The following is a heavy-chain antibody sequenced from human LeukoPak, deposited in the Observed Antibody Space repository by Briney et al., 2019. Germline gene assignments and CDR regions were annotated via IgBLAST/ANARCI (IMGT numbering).Heavy chain of an antibody. V-gene: IGHV3-23*01. J-gene: IGHJ4*02. Sequence: GGSLRLSCAASGFTFSSYAMSWVRQAPGEGLEWVSAISGSGGSTYYADSVKGRFTISRDNSKNTLYLQMNSLRAEDTAIYYCAKTRLYYDGSGYQVWGQGTLVTVSS. D-gene: IGHD3-22*01. CDR3: AKTRLYYDGSGYQV. CDR2: ISGSGGST. CDR1: GFTFSSYA.